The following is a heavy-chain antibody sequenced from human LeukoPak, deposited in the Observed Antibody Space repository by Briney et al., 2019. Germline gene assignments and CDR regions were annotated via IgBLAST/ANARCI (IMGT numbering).Heavy chain of an antibody. J-gene: IGHJ5*02. V-gene: IGHV1-18*01. CDR3: ASAVTTDNWFDP. CDR2: ISAYNGNT. CDR1: GYTFTSYG. Sequence: ASVKVSCKASGYTFTSYGISWVRQAPGQGLEWMGWISAYNGNTNYAQKLQGRVTMTTDTSTSTAYMELRSLRSDDTAVYYCASAVTTDNWFDPWGQGTLVTVSS. D-gene: IGHD4-11*01.